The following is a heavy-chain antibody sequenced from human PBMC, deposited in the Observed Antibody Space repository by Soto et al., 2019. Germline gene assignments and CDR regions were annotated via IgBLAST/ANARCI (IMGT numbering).Heavy chain of an antibody. D-gene: IGHD3-9*01. CDR3: ARLSVGYDTLTGRHY. V-gene: IGHV3-73*02. Sequence: EVQLVESGGGLVQPGGSLELSCAASGFTFTASAMHWVRQASGKGLEWVGRIRSEVNSFATAYAASVKGRFIISRDDSKDTAYLQMNSLRTEDTAVYYCARLSVGYDTLTGRHYWGQGILVTVSS. CDR2: IRSEVNSFAT. J-gene: IGHJ4*02. CDR1: GFTFTASA.